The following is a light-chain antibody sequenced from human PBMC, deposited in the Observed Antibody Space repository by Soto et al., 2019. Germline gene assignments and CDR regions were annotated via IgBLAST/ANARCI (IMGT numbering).Light chain of an antibody. CDR3: SSYAGSNNLGV. V-gene: IGLV2-8*01. J-gene: IGLJ3*02. Sequence: QSALTQPPSASGSPGQSVTISCTGTINDVGGYNYVSWYPQLPGKAPKLMIYEVSKRPSGVPDRFSGSKSGNTASLTVSGLQAEDEADYYCSSYAGSNNLGVFGGGTKLTVL. CDR2: EVS. CDR1: INDVGGYNY.